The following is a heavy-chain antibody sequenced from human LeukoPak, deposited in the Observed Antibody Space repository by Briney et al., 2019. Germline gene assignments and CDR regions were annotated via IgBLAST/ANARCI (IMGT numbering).Heavy chain of an antibody. Sequence: GGSLRLSCAASGFTFSSYGMHWVRQAPGKGLEWVTVIWYDGSNKYYADSVKGRFTISRDNSKNTLYLQMNSLRAEDTAVYYCAREGHCSGGSCYSDWFDPWGQGTLVTVSS. D-gene: IGHD2-15*01. J-gene: IGHJ5*02. CDR1: GFTFSSYG. V-gene: IGHV3-33*01. CDR2: IWYDGSNK. CDR3: AREGHCSGGSCYSDWFDP.